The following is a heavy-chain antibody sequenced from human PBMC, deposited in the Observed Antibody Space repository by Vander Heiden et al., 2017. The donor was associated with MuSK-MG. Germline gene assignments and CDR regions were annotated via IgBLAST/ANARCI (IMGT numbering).Heavy chain of an antibody. Sequence: EVQVVESGGGLVQPGGSLRLSCAASGFTFSRYNMIWVRQAPGKGLEWVSYISSGSAINYADSVKGRFTISRDNAKNSLYLQMNSLRAEDTAVYYCVRGHSSNDYVLYWGQGTLVTVSS. D-gene: IGHD4-17*01. CDR1: GFTFSRYN. J-gene: IGHJ4*02. V-gene: IGHV3-48*01. CDR3: VRGHSSNDYVLY. CDR2: ISSGSAI.